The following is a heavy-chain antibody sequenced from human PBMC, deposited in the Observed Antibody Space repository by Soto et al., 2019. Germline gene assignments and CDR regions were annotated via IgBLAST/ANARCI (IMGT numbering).Heavy chain of an antibody. V-gene: IGHV3-7*01. J-gene: IGHJ4*02. CDR1: GFTFSSYW. CDR2: IKQDGSEK. CDR3: ARETSPHGVVVPAATCFDY. D-gene: IGHD2-2*01. Sequence: HPGGSLRLSCAASGFTFSSYWMSWVRQAPGKGLEWVANIKQDGSEKYYVDSVKGRFTISRDNAKNSLYLQMNSLRAEDTAVYYCARETSPHGVVVPAATCFDYWGQGTLVTVSS.